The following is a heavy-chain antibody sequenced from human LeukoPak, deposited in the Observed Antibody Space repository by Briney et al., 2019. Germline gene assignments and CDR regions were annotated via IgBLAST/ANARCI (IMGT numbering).Heavy chain of an antibody. J-gene: IGHJ4*02. V-gene: IGHV4-39*07. Sequence: SETLSLTCTVSGGSISSSSYYWGWIRQPPGKGREWIGSIYYSGSTYYNPSLKSRVTISVDTSKNQFSLKLSSVTAADTAVYYCARIPRLDDSSGYYLDYWGQGTLVTVSS. CDR3: ARIPRLDDSSGYYLDY. D-gene: IGHD3-22*01. CDR2: IYYSGST. CDR1: GGSISSSSYY.